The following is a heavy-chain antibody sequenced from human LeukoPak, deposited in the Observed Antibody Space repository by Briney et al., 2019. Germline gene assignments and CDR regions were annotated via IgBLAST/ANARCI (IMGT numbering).Heavy chain of an antibody. D-gene: IGHD2-2*02. CDR1: GHTLTELS. V-gene: IGHV1-24*01. J-gene: IGHJ2*01. CDR2: FDPEVGES. CDR3: ATHTLFADVACFDL. Sequence: ASVKVSCKVSGHTLTELSMHWVRQAPGEGLEWMGSFDPEVGESIYAQKFQGRVTMTEDTSADTSYIELSSLRSEDTAVYYCATHTLFADVACFDLWGRGTLVIVSS.